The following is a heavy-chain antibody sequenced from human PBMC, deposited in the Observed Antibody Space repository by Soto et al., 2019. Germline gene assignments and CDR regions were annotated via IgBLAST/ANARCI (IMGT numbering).Heavy chain of an antibody. CDR3: AREYTRWFDP. CDR2: IYYTGST. J-gene: IGHJ5*02. V-gene: IGHV4-59*01. CDR1: GGSISHYY. D-gene: IGHD1-20*01. Sequence: LCLTGTVSGGSISHYYWSWIRQPPGKGLEWVGYIYYTGSTSYNPSLKSRVAMSVDTSKKQISLKLTSVTAADTAVYYCAREYTRWFDPWGQGTMVTVSS.